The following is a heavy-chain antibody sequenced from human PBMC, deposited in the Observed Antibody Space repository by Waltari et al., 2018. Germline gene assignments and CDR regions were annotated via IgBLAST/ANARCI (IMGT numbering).Heavy chain of an antibody. D-gene: IGHD2-15*01. CDR3: VRDRERVALLNWFDP. CDR1: GGSITMSNSF. Sequence: RLQLQESGPGLLKPSETLSRTCTVSGGSITMSNSFWGWIRQPPGQGLEWIGSINHSGNTYYNPSLKNGVTISVDRSKNQFSLKVNSVTAADTAVYYCVRDRERVALLNWFDPWGQGTLVTVSS. V-gene: IGHV4-39*06. CDR2: INHSGNT. J-gene: IGHJ5*02.